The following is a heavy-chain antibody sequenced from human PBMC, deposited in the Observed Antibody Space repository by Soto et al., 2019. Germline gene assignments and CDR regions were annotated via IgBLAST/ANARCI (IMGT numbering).Heavy chain of an antibody. D-gene: IGHD3-16*01. CDR1: GGTFSSYA. CDR3: ARDSWSGSYETDY. V-gene: IGHV1-69*13. Sequence: EASVKVSCKASGGTFSSYAISWVRQAPGQGLEWMGGIIPIFGTANYAQKFQGRVTITADESTSTAYMELSSLRSEDTAVYYCARDSWSGSYETDYWGQGTLVTVSS. J-gene: IGHJ4*02. CDR2: IIPIFGTA.